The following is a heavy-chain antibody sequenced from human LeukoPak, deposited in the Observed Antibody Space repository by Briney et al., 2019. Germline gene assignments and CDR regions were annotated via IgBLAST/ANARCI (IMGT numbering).Heavy chain of an antibody. V-gene: IGHV3-23*01. D-gene: IGHD2-2*01. CDR1: GSTISSYA. CDR3: AKASSIVIVVGLGFDY. J-gene: IGHJ4*02. Sequence: GSLRLSCAASGSTISSYAMSLVRQAPGKGLERVSVISGIGGTTYSADSVKCRFTIPRDNSNNTLYLQMSSLRGEDTAVYYCAKASSIVIVVGLGFDYGGQGPRVTVSS. CDR2: ISGIGGTT.